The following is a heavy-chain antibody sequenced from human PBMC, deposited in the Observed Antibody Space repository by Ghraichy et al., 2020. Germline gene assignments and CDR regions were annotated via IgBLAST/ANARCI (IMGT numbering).Heavy chain of an antibody. D-gene: IGHD3-22*01. Sequence: GGSLRLSCAASGFTFSSYSMNWVRQAPGKGLEWVSSISSSSSYIYYADSVKGRFTISRDNAKNSLYLQMNSLRAEDTAVYYCARDGPFTRTWSSGYYGGQPYDAFDIWGQGTMVTVSS. CDR3: ARDGPFTRTWSSGYYGGQPYDAFDI. CDR2: ISSSSSYI. V-gene: IGHV3-21*01. J-gene: IGHJ3*02. CDR1: GFTFSSYS.